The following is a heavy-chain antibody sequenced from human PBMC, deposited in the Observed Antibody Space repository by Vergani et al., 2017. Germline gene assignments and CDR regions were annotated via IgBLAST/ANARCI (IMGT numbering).Heavy chain of an antibody. D-gene: IGHD3-10*01. CDR1: GGSISSYY. CDR3: AREGGSGSLFDP. Sequence: QVQLQESGPGLVKPSETLSLTCTVSGGSISSYYWSWIRQPPGKGLGWIGYIYYSGSTNYNPSLKSRVTISVDTSKNQFSLKLSSVTAADTAVYYCAREGGSGSLFDPWGQGTLVTVSS. CDR2: IYYSGST. V-gene: IGHV4-59*01. J-gene: IGHJ5*02.